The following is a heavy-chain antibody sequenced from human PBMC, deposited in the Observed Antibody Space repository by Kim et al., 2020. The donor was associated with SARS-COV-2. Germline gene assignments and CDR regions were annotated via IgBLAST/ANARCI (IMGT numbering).Heavy chain of an antibody. CDR1: GFTFSSYG. CDR3: ARVPGRYYDSSGYYAYDAFDI. CDR2: ISYDGSNK. Sequence: GGSLRLSCAASGFTFSSYGMHWVRRAPGKGLEWVAVISYDGSNKYYADSVKGRFTISRDNSKNTLYLQMNSLRAEDTAVYYCARVPGRYYDSSGYYAYDAFDIWGQGTMVTVSS. J-gene: IGHJ3*02. D-gene: IGHD3-22*01. V-gene: IGHV3-33*05.